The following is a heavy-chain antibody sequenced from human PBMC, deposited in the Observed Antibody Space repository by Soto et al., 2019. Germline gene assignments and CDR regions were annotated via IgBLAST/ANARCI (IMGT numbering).Heavy chain of an antibody. D-gene: IGHD2-15*01. J-gene: IGHJ6*02. V-gene: IGHV1-69*13. CDR3: ARDDAAACSGGSCYPRDFYFYYYYGMDV. Sequence: ASVKVSCKASGGTFSSYAISWVRQAPGQGLEWMGGIIPIFGTANYAQKFQGRVTITADESTSTAYMELSSLRSEDTAVYYCARDDAAACSGGSCYPRDFYFYYYYGMDVWGQGNTVTVSS. CDR2: IIPIFGTA. CDR1: GGTFSSYA.